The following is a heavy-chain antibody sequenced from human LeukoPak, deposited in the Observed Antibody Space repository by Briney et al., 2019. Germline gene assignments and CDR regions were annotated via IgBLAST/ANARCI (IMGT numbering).Heavy chain of an antibody. V-gene: IGHV1-8*01. Sequence: VKVSCKASGYTFTSYDINWVRQATGQGLEWMGWMNPNSGNTGYAQKFQGRVTMTRNTSISTAYMELSSLRSEDTAVYYCARDVDSSGWYRRFDPWGQGTLVTVSS. J-gene: IGHJ5*02. CDR1: GYTFTSYD. CDR2: MNPNSGNT. CDR3: ARDVDSSGWYRRFDP. D-gene: IGHD6-19*01.